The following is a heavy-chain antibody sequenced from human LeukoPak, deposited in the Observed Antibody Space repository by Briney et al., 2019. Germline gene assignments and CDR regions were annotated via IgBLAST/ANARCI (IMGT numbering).Heavy chain of an antibody. CDR3: ASGPDSSGWFVDWFDP. CDR2: TYYRSKWYN. D-gene: IGHD6-19*01. CDR1: GDSVSSNSAA. J-gene: IGHJ5*02. V-gene: IGHV6-1*01. Sequence: SQTLSLTCAISGDSVSSNSAAWNWIRQSPSRGLEWLGRTYYRSKWYNDYAVSVKSRITINPDTSKNQFSLQLNSVTPEDTAVYYCASGPDSSGWFVDWFDPWGQGTLVTVSS.